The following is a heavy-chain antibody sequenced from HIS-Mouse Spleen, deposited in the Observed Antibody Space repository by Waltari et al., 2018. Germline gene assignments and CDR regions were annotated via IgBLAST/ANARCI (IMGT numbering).Heavy chain of an antibody. J-gene: IGHJ2*01. CDR1: GGSISSSSYY. D-gene: IGHD2-2*01. Sequence: QLQLQESGPGLVKPSETLSLTCTVSGGSISSSSYYWGWIRPPPGKGLEWIGSIYYSGSTYYNPSLKSRVTISVDTSKNQFSLKLSSVTAADTAVYYCARYCSSTSCYWYFDLWGRGTLVTVSS. CDR3: ARYCSSTSCYWYFDL. CDR2: IYYSGST. V-gene: IGHV4-39*07.